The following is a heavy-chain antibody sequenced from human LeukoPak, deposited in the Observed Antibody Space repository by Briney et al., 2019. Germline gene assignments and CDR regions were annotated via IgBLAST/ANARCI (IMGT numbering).Heavy chain of an antibody. D-gene: IGHD1-26*01. CDR3: AKDPDFSGSYFRGYDY. V-gene: IGHV3-33*05. J-gene: IGHJ4*02. Sequence: PGRSLRLSCVTSGFTFSRYAMHWVRQAPGKGLQWVTVTSYDGSDTYYADSVKGRFTLSRDNSKNTLYLQMNSLRAEDTAVYYCAKDPDFSGSYFRGYDYWGQGTLVTVSS. CDR2: TSYDGSDT. CDR1: GFTFSRYA.